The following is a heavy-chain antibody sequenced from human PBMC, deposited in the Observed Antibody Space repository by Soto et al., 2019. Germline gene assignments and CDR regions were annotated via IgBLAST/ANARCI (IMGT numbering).Heavy chain of an antibody. J-gene: IGHJ4*02. D-gene: IGHD6-6*01. CDR1: GFTFSSYS. CDR2: ISSSSSYI. Sequence: EVQLVESGGGLVKPGGSLRLSCAASGFTFSSYSMNWVRQAPGKGLEWVSSISSSSSYIYYADSVKGRFTISRDNAKNSLYLQMNSLRAEYTAAYYCARDLYSSSASYFDYWGQGTLVTVSS. CDR3: ARDLYSSSASYFDY. V-gene: IGHV3-21*01.